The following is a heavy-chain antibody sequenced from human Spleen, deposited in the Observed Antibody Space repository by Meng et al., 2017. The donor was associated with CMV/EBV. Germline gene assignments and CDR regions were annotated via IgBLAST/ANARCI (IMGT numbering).Heavy chain of an antibody. J-gene: IGHJ3*02. CDR3: AREGGYGDAFDI. Sequence: GESLKISCAASGFTFSSYAMHWVRQAPGKGLEYVSAISSNGGSTYYADSVKGRFTISRDNSKNTLYLQMGSLRAEDTAVYYCAREGGYGDAFDIWGQGTMVTVSS. V-gene: IGHV3-64*02. D-gene: IGHD5-18*01. CDR1: GFTFSSYA. CDR2: ISSNGGST.